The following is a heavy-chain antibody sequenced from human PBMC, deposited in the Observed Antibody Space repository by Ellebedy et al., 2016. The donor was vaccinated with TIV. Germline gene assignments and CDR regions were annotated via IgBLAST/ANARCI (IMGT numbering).Heavy chain of an antibody. V-gene: IGHV3-30-3*01. CDR1: GFTFSSNA. D-gene: IGHD3-22*01. J-gene: IGHJ3*01. CDR2: ISFDGTNE. Sequence: PGGSLRLSCAASGFTFSSNAMHWVRQAPGKGLEWVAVISFDGTNENYADYVRGRFTISRDNSKKTLFLQMNSLSVEDTAVYYCATWRRGSMRVVVISDYSALDVWGRGTMVTVSS. CDR3: ATWRRGSMRVVVISDYSALDV.